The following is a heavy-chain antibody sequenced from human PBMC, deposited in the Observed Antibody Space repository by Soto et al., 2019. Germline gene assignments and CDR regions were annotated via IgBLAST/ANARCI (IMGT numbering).Heavy chain of an antibody. Sequence: QVQLVESGGGVVQPGTSLRLSCEASGFMFSSYGMFWVRQAPGKGLEWVAVVTYDGRNAYYGEAVKGRFTISKDNSNNRLYLEMNSLRAEDTAVYYCGKGKGVTRSGVVYFDSWGLGTALTVSS. J-gene: IGHJ4*02. CDR2: VTYDGRNA. D-gene: IGHD3-3*01. CDR1: GFMFSSYG. V-gene: IGHV3-30*18. CDR3: GKGKGVTRSGVVYFDS.